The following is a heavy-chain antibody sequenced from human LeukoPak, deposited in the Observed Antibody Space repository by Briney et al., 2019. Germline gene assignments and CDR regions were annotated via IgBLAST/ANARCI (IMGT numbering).Heavy chain of an antibody. CDR1: GFTFSSYA. CDR2: ISYDGSNK. D-gene: IGHD4-17*01. CDR3: ASENGDPYYFDY. J-gene: IGHJ4*02. Sequence: GRSLRLSCAASGFTFSSYAMHWVRQAPGKGQEWVAVISYDGSNKYYADSVKGRFTISRDNSKNTLYLQMNSLRAEDTAVYYCASENGDPYYFDYWGQGTLVTVSS. V-gene: IGHV3-30-3*01.